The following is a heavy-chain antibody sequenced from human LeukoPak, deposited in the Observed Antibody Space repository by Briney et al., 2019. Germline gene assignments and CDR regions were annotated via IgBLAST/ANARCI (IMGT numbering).Heavy chain of an antibody. D-gene: IGHD3-22*01. CDR2: ISSSSGNK. Sequence: GGSPRLSCAASGFTFSSYEMNWVRQAPGKGLEWVSYISSSSGNKYYADSVKGRFTISRANSKNSLFLHMDTLRSEDTAFYYCVKNLSYESSGSVFDYWGQGTLVTVSS. J-gene: IGHJ4*02. CDR1: GFTFSSYE. V-gene: IGHV3-48*03. CDR3: VKNLSYESSGSVFDY.